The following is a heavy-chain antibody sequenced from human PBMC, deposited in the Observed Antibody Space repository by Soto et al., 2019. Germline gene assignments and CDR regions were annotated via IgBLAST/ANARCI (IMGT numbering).Heavy chain of an antibody. D-gene: IGHD2-8*02. CDR3: ARDKEIQCKTGSILVVNDCPRPSPTIDF. V-gene: IGHV1-18*01. CDR2: INVYNGNT. CDR1: GYTFTNHA. Sequence: ASVKVSCKASGYTFTNHAISWVRQAPGQGLEWMGWINVYNGNTNYAQRLQGRVSLTSDTSTATVFMEMRSLRSDDTAIYYCARDKEIQCKTGSILVVNDCPRPSPTIDFWGQGTLVTVSS. J-gene: IGHJ4*01.